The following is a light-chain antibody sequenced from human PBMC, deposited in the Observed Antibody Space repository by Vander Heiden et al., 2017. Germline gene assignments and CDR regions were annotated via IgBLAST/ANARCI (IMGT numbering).Light chain of an antibody. CDR3: QAWDSSTVV. V-gene: IGLV3-1*01. J-gene: IGLJ2*01. CDR2: QDS. CDR1: KLGDTS. Sequence: SYELTQPPSVSVSPGQTASITCFGDKLGDTSVCWVQQKPGQSPILVIYQDSKRPSGIPERFSGSNSGNTATLTMSGTQAMDEADYYCQAWDSSTVVFGGGTKLTVL.